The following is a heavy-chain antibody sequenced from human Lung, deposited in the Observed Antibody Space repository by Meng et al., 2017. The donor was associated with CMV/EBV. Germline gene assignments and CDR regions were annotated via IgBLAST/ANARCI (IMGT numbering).Heavy chain of an antibody. Sequence: SGPTLVXPTQTLTLTCTFSGFSLSTSRMRVSWIRQPPGKALEWLARIDWDDDKFYSTSLKTRLTISKDTSKNQVVLTMTNMDPVDTATYYCARMGYGYNYVDYWGQGTLVTVSS. CDR2: IDWDDDK. J-gene: IGHJ4*02. CDR3: ARMGYGYNYVDY. D-gene: IGHD5-24*01. CDR1: GFSLSTSRMR. V-gene: IGHV2-70D*14.